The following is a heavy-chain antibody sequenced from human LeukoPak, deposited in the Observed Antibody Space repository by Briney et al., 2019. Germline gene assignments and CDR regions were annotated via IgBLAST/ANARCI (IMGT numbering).Heavy chain of an antibody. Sequence: SETLSLTCAVYGGSFSGYYWSWIRQPPGKGLEWIGEINHSGSTNYNPSLKSRVTISVDTSKNQFSLKLSSVAAADTAVYYCARGRYWGQGTLVTVSS. V-gene: IGHV4-34*01. CDR3: ARGRY. J-gene: IGHJ4*02. CDR1: GGSFSGYY. CDR2: INHSGST.